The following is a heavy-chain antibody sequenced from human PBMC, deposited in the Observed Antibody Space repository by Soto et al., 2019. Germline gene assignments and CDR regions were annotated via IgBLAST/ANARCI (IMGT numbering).Heavy chain of an antibody. CDR3: ARVTTLVTGFDY. CDR2: IYYTGST. D-gene: IGHD1-1*01. J-gene: IGHJ4*02. CDR1: GGSISSYY. Sequence: SETLSLTCTVSGGSISSYYWGWIRQPPGKGLEWIGCIYYTGSTNYSPSLKSRVTISVDASKNQFSLKLSSVTAADTAVYYCARVTTLVTGFDYWGQGTLVTVSS. V-gene: IGHV4-59*01.